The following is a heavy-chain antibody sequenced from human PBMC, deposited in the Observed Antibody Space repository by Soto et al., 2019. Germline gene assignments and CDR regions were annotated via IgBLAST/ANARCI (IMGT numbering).Heavy chain of an antibody. CDR2: IYYSGST. Sequence: SETLSLTCTVSGGSISSYYWSWIRQPPGKGLEWIGYIYYSGSTNYNPSLKSRVTISVDTSKNQFSLKLSSVTAADTAVYYCARGHVGGLEPYYYYYYGMDVWGQGTTVTVSS. D-gene: IGHD1-26*01. CDR3: ARGHVGGLEPYYYYYYGMDV. J-gene: IGHJ6*02. CDR1: GGSISSYY. V-gene: IGHV4-59*01.